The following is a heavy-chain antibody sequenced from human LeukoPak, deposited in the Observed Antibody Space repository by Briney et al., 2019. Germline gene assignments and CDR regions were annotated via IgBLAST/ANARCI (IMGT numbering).Heavy chain of an antibody. CDR2: INVGNGNI. D-gene: IGHD3-10*01. V-gene: IGHV1-3*01. CDR3: ATVTYGSGSYGPSYYFGY. J-gene: IGHJ4*02. CDR1: GYTFTSYT. Sequence: ASVKVSCRASGYTFTSYTMHWVRQAPGHRLEWMGWINVGNGNIKYSQNFRGRVTITRDTSASTAYMELSSLRSEDTAVYYCATVTYGSGSYGPSYYFGYWGQGTLVTVSS.